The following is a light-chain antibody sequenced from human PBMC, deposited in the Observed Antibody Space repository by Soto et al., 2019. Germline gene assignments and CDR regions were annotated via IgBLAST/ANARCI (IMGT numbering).Light chain of an antibody. J-gene: IGKJ3*01. CDR1: QSISDY. CDR3: QQSYSLPLT. V-gene: IGKV1-39*01. CDR2: GAS. Sequence: DIPMTQSPSSLSASVRDRVAITCRSSQSISDYLNWYQQKPGKALKLVIYGASNLQSGVPPRFSGSGSGSEFTLTISGLQPDDFAIYFCQQSYSLPLTFGPGTKVDV.